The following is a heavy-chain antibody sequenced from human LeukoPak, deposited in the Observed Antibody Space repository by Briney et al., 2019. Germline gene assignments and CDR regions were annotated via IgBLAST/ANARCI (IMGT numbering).Heavy chain of an antibody. D-gene: IGHD6-19*01. CDR1: GGSISSSSYY. Sequence: SETLSLTCTVSGGSISSSSYYWGWIRQPPGKGLEWIGSIYYSGSTNYNPSLKSRVTISVDTSKNQFSLKLSSVTAADTAVYYCAGGGVAGNYFDYWGQGTLVTVSS. V-gene: IGHV4-39*07. CDR2: IYYSGST. CDR3: AGGGVAGNYFDY. J-gene: IGHJ4*02.